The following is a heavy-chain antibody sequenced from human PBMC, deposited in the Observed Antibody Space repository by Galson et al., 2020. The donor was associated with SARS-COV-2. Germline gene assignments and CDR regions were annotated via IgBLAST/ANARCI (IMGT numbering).Heavy chain of an antibody. CDR1: GFTFSNYY. Sequence: GGSLRLSCAASGFTFSNYYMTWFRQAPGKGLEWVAQISNSGSPALYAASVKGRVTISRDNTKKSLFLHMNGLRADDTALYFCARTTLYYYYYMDVWGTGTSVTVSS. CDR3: ARTTLYYYYYMDV. D-gene: IGHD1-1*01. V-gene: IGHV3-11*04. J-gene: IGHJ6*03. CDR2: ISNSGSPA.